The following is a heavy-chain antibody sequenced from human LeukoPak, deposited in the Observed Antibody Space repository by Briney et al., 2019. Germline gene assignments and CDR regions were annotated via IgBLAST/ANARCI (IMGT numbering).Heavy chain of an antibody. V-gene: IGHV4-59*08. Sequence: PSETLSLTCAVYGGSFSSYYWSWIRQPPGKGLEWIGYIYYSGSTNYNPSLKSRVTISVDTSKNQFSLKLSSVTAADTAVYYCARLSYSSSWYLRSPFDIWGQGTMVTVSS. D-gene: IGHD6-13*01. CDR1: GGSFSSYY. CDR2: IYYSGST. J-gene: IGHJ3*02. CDR3: ARLSYSSSWYLRSPFDI.